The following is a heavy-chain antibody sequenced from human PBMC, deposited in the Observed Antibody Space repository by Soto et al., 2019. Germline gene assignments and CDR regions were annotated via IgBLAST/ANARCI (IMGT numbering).Heavy chain of an antibody. CDR2: ISSSSSYI. V-gene: IGHV3-21*01. D-gene: IGHD1-26*01. J-gene: IGHJ6*02. CDR3: ARDDSPPSGSYSRYYYGMDV. CDR1: GFTFSSYS. Sequence: PGGSLRLSCAASGFTFSSYSMNWVRQAPGKGLEWVSSISSSSSYIYYADSVKGRFTISRDNAKNSLYLQMNSLRAEDTAVYYCARDDSPPSGSYSRYYYGMDVWGQGTTVTVSS.